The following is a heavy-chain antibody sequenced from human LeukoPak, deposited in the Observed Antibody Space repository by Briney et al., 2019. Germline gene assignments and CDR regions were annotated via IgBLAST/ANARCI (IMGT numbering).Heavy chain of an antibody. V-gene: IGHV1-2*02. Sequence: ASVKVSCKASGYAFTSYDINWVRQATGQGLEWMGWINPNSGGTNYAQKFQGRVTMTRDTSISTAYMELSRLRSDDTAVYYYARESVDCWGQGTLVTVSS. CDR2: INPNSGGT. J-gene: IGHJ4*02. CDR3: ARESVDC. CDR1: GYAFTSYD.